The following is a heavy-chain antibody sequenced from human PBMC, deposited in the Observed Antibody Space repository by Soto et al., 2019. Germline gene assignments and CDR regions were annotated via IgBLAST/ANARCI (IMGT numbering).Heavy chain of an antibody. Sequence: SETLSLTCTVSGASISGFYWSWIRRSAGKGLEWIGRIYATGTTDYNPSLKSRVMMSVDTSKKQFSLKLRSVTAAGTAVYYCVRDGTKTLRDWFDPWGQGISVTVSS. J-gene: IGHJ5*02. CDR3: VRDGTKTLRDWFDP. D-gene: IGHD1-1*01. CDR1: GASISGFY. CDR2: IYATGTT. V-gene: IGHV4-4*07.